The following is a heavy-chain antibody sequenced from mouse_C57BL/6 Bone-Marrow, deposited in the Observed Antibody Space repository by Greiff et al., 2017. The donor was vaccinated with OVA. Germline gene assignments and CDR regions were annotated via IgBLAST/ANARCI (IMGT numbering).Heavy chain of an antibody. Sequence: EVKLVESGGGLVQPGGSLKLSCAASGFTFSDYYMYWVRQTPEKRLEWVAYISNGGGSTYYPDTVKGRFTISRDKAKNTLYLQMSRLKSEDTAMYYCARQDTTVWYFDVWGTGTTVTVSS. CDR3: ARQDTTVWYFDV. J-gene: IGHJ1*03. CDR2: ISNGGGST. D-gene: IGHD1-1*01. CDR1: GFTFSDYY. V-gene: IGHV5-12*01.